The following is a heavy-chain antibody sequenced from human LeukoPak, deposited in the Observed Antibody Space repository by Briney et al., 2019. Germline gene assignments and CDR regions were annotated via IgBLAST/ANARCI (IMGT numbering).Heavy chain of an antibody. D-gene: IGHD6-19*01. CDR3: ARQHGVLIAVAADYWYFDL. J-gene: IGHJ2*01. CDR2: IYYNGGT. Sequence: PSETLSLTCTVSGGSISSYYWSWIRQPPGKGLEWIGYIYYNGGTNYNPSLRSRVTISVDTSKNQFSLKLSSVTAADTAVYYCARQHGVLIAVAADYWYFDLWGRGTLVTVSS. V-gene: IGHV4-59*08. CDR1: GGSISSYY.